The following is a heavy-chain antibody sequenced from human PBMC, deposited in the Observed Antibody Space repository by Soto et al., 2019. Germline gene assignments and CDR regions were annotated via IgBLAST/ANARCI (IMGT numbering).Heavy chain of an antibody. CDR3: AKGNKAAPTISFFEC. Sequence: SGGSLRLSCVASGFDFRRFGMSWVRQAPGKGLEWVACVSSSGSTTFYADAVKGRFTISKDTSTGTLFLQMNSLRGEDSAIYYCAKGNKAAPTISFFECWGQGVLVTVSS. CDR2: VSSSGSTT. J-gene: IGHJ4*02. D-gene: IGHD6-25*01. V-gene: IGHV3-23*01. CDR1: GFDFRRFG.